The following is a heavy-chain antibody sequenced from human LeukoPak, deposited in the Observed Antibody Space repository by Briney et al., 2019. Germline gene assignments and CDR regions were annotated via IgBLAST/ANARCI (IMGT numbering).Heavy chain of an antibody. CDR3: ARGTFGDYYYYYMDV. V-gene: IGHV5-51*01. Sequence: GESLKISCKGSGYSFTSYWIGWVRQMPGKGLEWMGIIYPGDSDTRYSPSFQGQVTISADKSISTAYLQWSSLKASDTAMYYCARGTFGDYYYYYMDVWGKGTTVTVSS. CDR2: IYPGDSDT. D-gene: IGHD3-3*01. J-gene: IGHJ6*03. CDR1: GYSFTSYW.